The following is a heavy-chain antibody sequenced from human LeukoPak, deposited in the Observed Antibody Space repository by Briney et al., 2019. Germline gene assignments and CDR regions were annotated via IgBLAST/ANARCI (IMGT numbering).Heavy chain of an antibody. Sequence: GGSLRLSCAASGFTFSSYGMHWVRQAPGKGLEWVAVIWYDGSNKYYADSVKGRFAISRDNSKNTLYLQMNSLRAEDTAVYYCAKELYGRSWFEDWGQGALVTVSS. CDR2: IWYDGSNK. V-gene: IGHV3-33*06. CDR1: GFTFSSYG. J-gene: IGHJ4*02. D-gene: IGHD6-13*01. CDR3: AKELYGRSWFED.